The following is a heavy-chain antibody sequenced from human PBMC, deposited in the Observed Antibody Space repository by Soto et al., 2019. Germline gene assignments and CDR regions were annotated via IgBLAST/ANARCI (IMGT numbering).Heavy chain of an antibody. D-gene: IGHD3-10*01. J-gene: IGHJ4*01. CDR2: IYHSGST. CDR3: ARSLWFGGDYFDY. V-gene: IGHV4-4*02. Sequence: PSETLSLTCAVSGGSISNDNWWSWVRQPPGKGLEWIGEIYHSGSTNYNPSLKSRVTISLDKSKNQFSLKLSSMTAADTAVYYRARSLWFGGDYFDYWGQGTPVT. CDR1: GGSISNDNW.